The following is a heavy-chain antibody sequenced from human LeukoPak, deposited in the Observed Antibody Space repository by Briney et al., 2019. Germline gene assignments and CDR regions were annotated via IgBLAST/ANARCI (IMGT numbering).Heavy chain of an antibody. CDR2: INHSGSN. D-gene: IGHD2-15*01. J-gene: IGHJ4*02. Sequence: SETLSLTCAVYGGSFSGYYWSWIRQPPGKGLEWIGEINHSGSNNYNPSLMSRVTISVDTSKNQFSLKLSSVTAADTAVYYCASEALGYCSGGSCYGYWGQGTLVTVSS. CDR1: GGSFSGYY. CDR3: ASEALGYCSGGSCYGY. V-gene: IGHV4-34*01.